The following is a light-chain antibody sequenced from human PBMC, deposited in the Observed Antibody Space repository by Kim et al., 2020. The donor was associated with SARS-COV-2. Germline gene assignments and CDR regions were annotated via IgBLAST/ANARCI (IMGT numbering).Light chain of an antibody. CDR1: NLIRNY. Sequence: LGQVVTITCQRDNLIRNYASWDQQKPGQAPLLVVYGENDRPSGIPDRFSGSRSGDTASLIITGARAEDEADYYCNSRDSSGNHFWVFGGGTKLTVL. CDR3: NSRDSSGNHFWV. V-gene: IGLV3-19*01. J-gene: IGLJ3*02. CDR2: GEN.